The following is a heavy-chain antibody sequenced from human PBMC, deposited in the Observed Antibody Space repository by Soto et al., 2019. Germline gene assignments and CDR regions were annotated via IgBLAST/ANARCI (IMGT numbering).Heavy chain of an antibody. Sequence: SVKVSCKASGGTFSSYTISWVRQAPGQGLEWMGRIIPILGIANYAQKFQGRVTITADKSTSTAYMELSSLRSEDTAVYYCARSSGVAAAGTTRWVLAMAVWGQGTTVPVSS. CDR1: GGTFSSYT. CDR2: IIPILGIA. J-gene: IGHJ6*02. D-gene: IGHD6-13*01. CDR3: ARSSGVAAAGTTRWVLAMAV. V-gene: IGHV1-69*02.